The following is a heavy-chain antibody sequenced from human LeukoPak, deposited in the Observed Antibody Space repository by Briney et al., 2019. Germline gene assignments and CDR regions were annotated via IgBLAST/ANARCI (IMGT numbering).Heavy chain of an antibody. CDR2: IYSGGST. Sequence: GGSLRLSCAASGFTVSSNYMSWVRQAPGKGLEWVSVIYSGGSTYYADSVKGRFTISRDNSKNTLYLQINSLRAEDTAVYYCARRDSFYGMDVWGQGTTVTVSS. D-gene: IGHD2-21*01. V-gene: IGHV3-53*01. J-gene: IGHJ6*02. CDR3: ARRDSFYGMDV. CDR1: GFTVSSNY.